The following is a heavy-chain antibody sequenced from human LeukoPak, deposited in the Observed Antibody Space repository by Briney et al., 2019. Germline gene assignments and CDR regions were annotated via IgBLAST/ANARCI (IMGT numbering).Heavy chain of an antibody. CDR3: ARGGDIVVVVAATFDY. Sequence: GESLKISCKGSGYSFTGYYMHWVRQAPGQGLEWMGWINPNSGGTNYAQKFQGWVTMTRDTSISTAYMELSRLRSDDTAVYYCARGGDIVVVVAATFDYWGQGTLVTVSS. CDR1: GYSFTGYY. D-gene: IGHD2-15*01. V-gene: IGHV1-2*04. J-gene: IGHJ4*02. CDR2: INPNSGGT.